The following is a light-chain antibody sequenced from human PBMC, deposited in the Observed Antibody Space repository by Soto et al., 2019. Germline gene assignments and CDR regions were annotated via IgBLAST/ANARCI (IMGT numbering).Light chain of an antibody. J-gene: IGKJ1*01. Sequence: DIVMTQSPDSLAVSLGERATINCKSSQSVLYRSNNKNNLAWYQQKPGQPPKLLIYWASTRESGVPDRFSGSGSGTDFSLTISSLQAEDVAIYYCQQYYGTPWTFGQGTKVDIK. CDR1: QSVLYRSNNKNN. CDR2: WAS. V-gene: IGKV4-1*01. CDR3: QQYYGTPWT.